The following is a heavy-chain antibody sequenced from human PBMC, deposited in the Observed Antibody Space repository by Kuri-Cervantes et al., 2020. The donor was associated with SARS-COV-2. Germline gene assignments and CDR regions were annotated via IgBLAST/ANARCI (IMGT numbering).Heavy chain of an antibody. J-gene: IGHJ3*02. CDR1: GFTFSSYW. D-gene: IGHD6-19*01. CDR3: ARDPDSSGWYAGDAFDI. CDR2: INSDGSST. V-gene: IGHV3-74*01. Sequence: GGSLRLSCAASGFTFSSYWMHWVHHAPGKGLVWVSRINSDGSSTSYADSVKGRFTISRDNAKSTLYLQMNSLRAEDTAVYYCARDPDSSGWYAGDAFDIWGQGTMVTVSS.